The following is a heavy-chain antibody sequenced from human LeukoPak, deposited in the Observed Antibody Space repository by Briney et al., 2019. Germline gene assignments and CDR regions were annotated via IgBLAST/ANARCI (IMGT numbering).Heavy chain of an antibody. V-gene: IGHV4-4*07. CDR1: GGSISSYY. J-gene: IGHJ4*02. CDR3: ARDRGESSSWPYYFDY. CDR2: IYTSGST. D-gene: IGHD6-13*01. Sequence: SETLSLTCTVSGGSISSYYWSWIRQPAGKGLEWIGRIYTSGSTSYNPSLKSRVTMSVDTSKNQFSLKLSSVTAADTAVYYCARDRGESSSWPYYFDYWGQGTLVTVSS.